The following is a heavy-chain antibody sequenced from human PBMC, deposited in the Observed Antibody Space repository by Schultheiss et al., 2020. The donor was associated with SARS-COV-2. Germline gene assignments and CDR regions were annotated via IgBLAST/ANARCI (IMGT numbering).Heavy chain of an antibody. J-gene: IGHJ6*03. CDR3: AREFWSGYSLYYYMDV. D-gene: IGHD3-3*01. Sequence: GESLKISCAASGFTFSSFWMHWVRQAPGKGLVWVSRIKSDGSSTNYADSVKGRFTISRDNSKNTLYLQMNSLRAEDTAVYYCAREFWSGYSLYYYMDVWGKGTTVTVSS. V-gene: IGHV3-74*01. CDR2: IKSDGSST. CDR1: GFTFSSFW.